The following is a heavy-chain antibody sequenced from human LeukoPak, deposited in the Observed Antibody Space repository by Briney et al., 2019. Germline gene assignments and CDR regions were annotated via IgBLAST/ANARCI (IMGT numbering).Heavy chain of an antibody. V-gene: IGHV3-23*01. Sequence: GGSLRLSCAASGFTFSSYAMSWVRQAPGKGLEWVSAISGSGGSTYYADSVKGRFTISRDNSKNTLYLQMNSLRAEDTAVYYCAKAPYGDYRPYYFDYWGQGTLVTVSS. J-gene: IGHJ4*02. CDR1: GFTFSSYA. CDR2: ISGSGGST. D-gene: IGHD4-17*01. CDR3: AKAPYGDYRPYYFDY.